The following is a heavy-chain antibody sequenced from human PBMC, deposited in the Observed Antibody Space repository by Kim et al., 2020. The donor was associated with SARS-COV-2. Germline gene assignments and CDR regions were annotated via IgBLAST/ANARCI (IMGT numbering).Heavy chain of an antibody. V-gene: IGHV3-74*01. CDR3: ARPITGTNIFDY. D-gene: IGHD1-7*01. Sequence: GGSLRLSCAVSGFTFSNHWMNWVRQAPGKGLVWVSRISSDGSDTSYADSVKGRFTISRDNAKTTLYLQMNSLTAEDTAVYYCARPITGTNIFDYWVQGTLVTVSS. CDR1: GFTFSNHW. J-gene: IGHJ4*02. CDR2: ISSDGSDT.